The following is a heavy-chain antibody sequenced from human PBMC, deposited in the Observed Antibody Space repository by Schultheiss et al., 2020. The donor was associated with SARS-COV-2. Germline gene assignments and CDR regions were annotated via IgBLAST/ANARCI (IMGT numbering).Heavy chain of an antibody. J-gene: IGHJ4*02. Sequence: GGSLRLSCAASGFIFDDYAMHWVRQAPGKGLEWVSGIIWNSNSILYADSVKGRFSISRDNGKNSLFLEMNNLRTEDTALYYCVRASAPGRANYFDNWGQGSLVTVPQ. V-gene: IGHV3-9*01. CDR3: VRASAPGRANYFDN. D-gene: IGHD6-13*01. CDR1: GFIFDDYA. CDR2: IIWNSNSI.